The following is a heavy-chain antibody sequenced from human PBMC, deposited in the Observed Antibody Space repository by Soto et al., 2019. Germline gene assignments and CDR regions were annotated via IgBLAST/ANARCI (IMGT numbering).Heavy chain of an antibody. CDR1: GGMFSKHG. D-gene: IGHD3-10*01. CDR3: VRDRPGSQHFFDY. V-gene: IGHV3-33*01. J-gene: IGHJ4*02. CDR2: IWSDGNNR. Sequence: PGGSRRLSCAASGGMFSKHGMHGGRQAPGKGLEWVAVIWSDGNNRYYADSVKGRFTISRDNSKNTLYLQMNSLRAEDTAVYYCVRDRPGSQHFFDYWGQGNMVTVS.